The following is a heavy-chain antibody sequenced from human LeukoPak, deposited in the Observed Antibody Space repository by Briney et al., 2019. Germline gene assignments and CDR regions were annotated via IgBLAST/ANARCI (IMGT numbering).Heavy chain of an antibody. CDR1: GFTFSSYA. CDR2: ISGSDGTT. D-gene: IGHD2-2*01. CDR3: AKSGGYCSSTDCSKYYYYHMDV. J-gene: IGHJ6*03. V-gene: IGHV3-23*01. Sequence: PGGSLRLSCIASGFTFSSYAMSWVRQAPGKGLEWVSVISGSDGTTYYADSVKGRFTISRDNSKNTLYLQINSLRADDTALYYCAKSGGYCSSTDCSKYYYYHMDVWGKGTTVTVSS.